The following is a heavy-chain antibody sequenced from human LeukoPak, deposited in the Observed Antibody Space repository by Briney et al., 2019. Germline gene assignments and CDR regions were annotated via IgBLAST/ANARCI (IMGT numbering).Heavy chain of an antibody. CDR1: GGSFSGYY. J-gene: IGHJ5*02. CDR3: ARGVRYSSRPNWFDP. CDR2: INQSGST. D-gene: IGHD6-13*01. V-gene: IGHV4-34*01. Sequence: PSETLSLTCAVYGGSFSGYYWSWIRQPPGKGLEWLGEINQSGSTNYNPSLKSRVTISVDTSKNQFSLKLSSVAAADTAVYYCARGVRYSSRPNWFDPWGQGTLVTVSS.